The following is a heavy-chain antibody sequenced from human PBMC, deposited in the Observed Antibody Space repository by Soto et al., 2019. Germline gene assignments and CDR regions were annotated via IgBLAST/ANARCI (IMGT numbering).Heavy chain of an antibody. J-gene: IGHJ6*03. CDR1: GGSISSYY. CDR2: IYYSGST. V-gene: IGHV4-59*01. CDR3: AREIPVPAAIYYYYYMDV. Sequence: SETLSLTCTVSGGSISSYYWSWIRQPPGKGLEWIGYIYYSGSTNYNPSLKSRVTISVDTSKNQFSLKLSSVTAADTAVYYCAREIPVPAAIYYYYYMDVWGKGTTVTVSS. D-gene: IGHD2-2*02.